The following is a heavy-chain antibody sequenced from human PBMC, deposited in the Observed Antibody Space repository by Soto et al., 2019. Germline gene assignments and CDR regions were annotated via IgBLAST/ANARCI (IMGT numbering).Heavy chain of an antibody. CDR2: INWNSGTL. CDR1: GLNFAKYA. Sequence: EVQLVASGGGLVQPGGSLRLSCTASGLNFAKYAMNWVRQAPGRGLEWVSGINWNSGTLDYADSVKGRLTISRDNARKSMFLQMHRMSADDTALYYWVKDGDYGDNEGRLGAAYDVWGRGTMVAVSS. V-gene: IGHV3-9*01. D-gene: IGHD4-17*01. J-gene: IGHJ3*01. CDR3: VKDGDYGDNEGRLGAAYDV.